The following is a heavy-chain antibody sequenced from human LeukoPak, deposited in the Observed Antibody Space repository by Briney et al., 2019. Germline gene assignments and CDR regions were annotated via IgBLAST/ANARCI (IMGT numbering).Heavy chain of an antibody. CDR1: GFTFGDYA. CDR3: TRSEVVVIKGDAFDI. V-gene: IGHV3-49*04. Sequence: PGGSLRLSCTASGFTFGDYAMSWVRQAPGKGLEWVGFIRSKAYGGTTEYAASVKGRFTISRDDSKSIAYLQMNSLKTEETAVYYCTRSEVVVIKGDAFDIWGQGTMVTVSS. D-gene: IGHD3-22*01. CDR2: IRSKAYGGTT. J-gene: IGHJ3*02.